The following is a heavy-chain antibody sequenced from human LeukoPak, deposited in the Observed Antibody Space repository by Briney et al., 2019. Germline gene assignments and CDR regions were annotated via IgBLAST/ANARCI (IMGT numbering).Heavy chain of an antibody. D-gene: IGHD2-15*01. CDR2: IGGSGSTT. J-gene: IGHJ4*02. CDR1: GFTFSSYG. V-gene: IGHV3-23*01. Sequence: GGSLRLSCAASGFTFSSYGMTWVRQAPGKGLEWVSSIGGSGSTTYYTGSVKGRFTISRDNSKNTLYLQMNSLRAEDTAVYYCAKLVTSATFYWGQGTLVTVSS. CDR3: AKLVTSATFY.